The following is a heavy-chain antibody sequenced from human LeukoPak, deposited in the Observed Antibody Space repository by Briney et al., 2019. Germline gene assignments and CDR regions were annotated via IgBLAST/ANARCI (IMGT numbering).Heavy chain of an antibody. CDR2: ISSSGSTI. V-gene: IGHV3-11*01. CDR3: AKGRYCSSTSCYTGGAFDI. CDR1: GFTFSDYY. D-gene: IGHD2-2*02. J-gene: IGHJ3*02. Sequence: SLRLSCAASGFTFSDYYMSWIRQAPGKGLEWVSYISSSGSTIHYADSVKGRFTISRDNAKNSLYLQMNSLRAEDTAVYYCAKGRYCSSTSCYTGGAFDIWGQGTMVTVSS.